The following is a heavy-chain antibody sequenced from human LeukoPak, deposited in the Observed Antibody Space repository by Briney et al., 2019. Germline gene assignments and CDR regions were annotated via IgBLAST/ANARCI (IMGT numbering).Heavy chain of an antibody. CDR3: ARASRDAIAVAGTGNWFDP. V-gene: IGHV4-34*01. CDR1: GGSFSGYC. CDR2: INHSGST. Sequence: SETLSLTCAVYGGSFSGYCWSWIRQPPGKGLEWIGEINHSGSTNYNPSLKSRVTISVDTSKNQFSLKLSSVTAADTAVYYCARASRDAIAVAGTGNWFDPWGQGTLVTVSS. J-gene: IGHJ5*02. D-gene: IGHD6-19*01.